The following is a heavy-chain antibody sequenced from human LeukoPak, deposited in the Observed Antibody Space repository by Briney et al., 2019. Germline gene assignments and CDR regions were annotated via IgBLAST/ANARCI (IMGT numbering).Heavy chain of an antibody. CDR3: VRDFLGYSYGYSTKFDP. D-gene: IGHD5-18*01. Sequence: GAVKVSCKASGYSFTNYYVHWARQAPGQGLEWVGILNPRTGSTTYAQKVQGRVIVTRDTSTSTVYMELSSLRSEDTAVYYCVRDFLGYSYGYSTKFDPWGQGTLVTVS. V-gene: IGHV1-46*01. CDR2: LNPRTGST. J-gene: IGHJ5*02. CDR1: GYSFTNYY.